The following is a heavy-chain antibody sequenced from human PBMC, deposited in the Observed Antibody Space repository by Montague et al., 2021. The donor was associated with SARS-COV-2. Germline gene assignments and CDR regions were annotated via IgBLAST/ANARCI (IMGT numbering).Heavy chain of an antibody. CDR2: IILSGST. V-gene: IGHV4-34*01. Sequence: SETLSLTCAVYGGSFSGYYWSWIRQPRGKGLEWIGEIILSGSTNYNPSLKSRVTISVDTSKNQFSLKLSSLTAADTAVYYCSRGPVDDNCSGGSCYSGDNYWMDDWGQGTLVTVSS. CDR3: SRGPVDDNCSGGSCYSGDNYWMDD. J-gene: IGHJ4*02. D-gene: IGHD2-15*01. CDR1: GGSFSGYY.